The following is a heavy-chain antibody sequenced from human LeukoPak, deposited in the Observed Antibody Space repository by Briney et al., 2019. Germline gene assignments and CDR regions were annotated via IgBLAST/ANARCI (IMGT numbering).Heavy chain of an antibody. J-gene: IGHJ4*02. CDR3: TTDLTDYDILTGPYY. Sequence: GGSLRLSCAASGFTFSNAWMSWVRQAPGKGLEWVGRIKSKTDGGTTDYAAPVKGRFTISRDDSKNTLYLQMNSLKTEDTAVYYCTTDLTDYDILTGPYYWGQGTLVTVSS. V-gene: IGHV3-15*01. CDR2: IKSKTDGGTT. D-gene: IGHD3-9*01. CDR1: GFTFSNAW.